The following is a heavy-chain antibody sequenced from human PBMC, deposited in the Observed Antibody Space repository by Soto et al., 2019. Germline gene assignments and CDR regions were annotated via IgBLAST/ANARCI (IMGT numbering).Heavy chain of an antibody. V-gene: IGHV1-3*01. CDR3: ARVRSGAFDI. Sequence: ASVKVSCKASGNSFTNYAMHWVRQAPGQRLQWMGWINAGNGNTKYSQKFQDRVTFTRDTSAKTAYMELSSLRSEDTAVYCCARVRSGAFDIWGQGTMVTVSS. J-gene: IGHJ3*02. CDR2: INAGNGNT. D-gene: IGHD4-17*01. CDR1: GNSFTNYA.